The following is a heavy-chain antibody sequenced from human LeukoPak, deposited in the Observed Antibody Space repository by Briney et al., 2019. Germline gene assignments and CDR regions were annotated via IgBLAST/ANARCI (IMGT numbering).Heavy chain of an antibody. J-gene: IGHJ4*02. Sequence: EGSLRLSCAASGFTFSSYWMHWFRQAPGKGLVWVSRINSDGSSTSYADSVKGRFTISRDNAKNTLYLQMNSLRAEDTAVYYCARDTDTVTTILDYWGQGTLVTVSS. CDR2: INSDGSST. CDR1: GFTFSSYW. V-gene: IGHV3-74*01. D-gene: IGHD4-17*01. CDR3: ARDTDTVTTILDY.